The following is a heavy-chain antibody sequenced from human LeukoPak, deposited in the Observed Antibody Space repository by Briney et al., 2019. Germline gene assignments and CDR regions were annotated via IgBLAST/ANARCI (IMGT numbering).Heavy chain of an antibody. CDR3: ARDAAYYDFWSGYLSPHYYHYGMDV. D-gene: IGHD3-3*01. Sequence: ASVKVSCKASGYTFTSYAMNWVRQAPGQGLEWMGWISAYNGNTNYAQKLQGRVTMTTDTSTSTAYMELRSLRSDDTAVYYCARDAAYYDFWSGYLSPHYYHYGMDVWGQGTTVTVSS. CDR2: ISAYNGNT. J-gene: IGHJ6*02. V-gene: IGHV1-18*01. CDR1: GYTFTSYA.